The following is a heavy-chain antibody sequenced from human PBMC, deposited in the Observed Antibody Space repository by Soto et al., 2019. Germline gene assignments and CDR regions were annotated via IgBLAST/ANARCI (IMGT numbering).Heavy chain of an antibody. CDR1: GYSFTSYW. CDR2: IYPGDSDT. J-gene: IGHJ6*02. D-gene: IGHD3-3*01. CDR3: ARARSSYYDFWSGYYDYYYYYGMDV. Sequence: PGESLKISCKGSGYSFTSYWIGWVRQMPGKGLEWMGIIYPGDSDTRYSPSFQGQVTISADKSISTAYLQWSSLKASDTAMYYCARARSSYYDFWSGYYDYYYYYGMDVWGQGTTVTVS. V-gene: IGHV5-51*01.